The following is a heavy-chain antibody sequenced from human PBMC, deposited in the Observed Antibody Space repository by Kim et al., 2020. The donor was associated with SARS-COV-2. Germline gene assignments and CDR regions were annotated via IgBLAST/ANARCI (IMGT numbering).Heavy chain of an antibody. CDR3: ARDSEQLVHYYYGMDV. D-gene: IGHD6-13*01. CDR1: GGSISSSSYY. Sequence: SETLSLTCTVSGGSISSSSYYWGWIRQPPGKGLEWIGSIYYSGSTYYNPSLKSRVTISVDTSKNQFSLKLSSVTAADTAVYYCARDSEQLVHYYYGMDVWGQGTTVTVSS. J-gene: IGHJ6*02. V-gene: IGHV4-39*07. CDR2: IYYSGST.